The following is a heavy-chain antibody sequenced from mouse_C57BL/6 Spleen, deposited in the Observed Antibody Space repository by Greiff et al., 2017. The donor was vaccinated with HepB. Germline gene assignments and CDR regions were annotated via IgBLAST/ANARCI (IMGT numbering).Heavy chain of an antibody. J-gene: IGHJ1*03. CDR2: ISNLAYSI. Sequence: EVKVVESGGGLVQPGGSLKLSCAASGFTFSDYGMAWVRQAPRKGPEWVAFISNLAYSIYYADTVTGRFTISRENAKNTLYLEMSSLRSEDTAMYYCARPLTGTDWYFDVWGTGTTVTVSS. CDR3: ARPLTGTDWYFDV. CDR1: GFTFSDYG. V-gene: IGHV5-15*01. D-gene: IGHD4-1*01.